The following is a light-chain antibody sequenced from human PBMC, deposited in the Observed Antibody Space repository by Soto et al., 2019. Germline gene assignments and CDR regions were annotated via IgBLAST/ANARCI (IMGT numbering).Light chain of an antibody. CDR1: SNDVGGYNY. CDR3: SSYTSSSYTSSSTLYV. CDR2: DVS. V-gene: IGLV2-14*01. Sequence: QSALTQPASVSGSPGQSITISCTGTSNDVGGYNYVSWYQQYPGKAPKLMIYDVSNRPSGVSNRFSGSKSGNTASLTISGLQAEDEAEYYCSSYTSSSYTSSSTLYVFGTGTKVTVL. J-gene: IGLJ1*01.